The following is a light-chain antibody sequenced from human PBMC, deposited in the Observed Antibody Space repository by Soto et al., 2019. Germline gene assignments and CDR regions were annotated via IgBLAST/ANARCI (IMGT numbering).Light chain of an antibody. CDR2: GAS. CDR3: QHRVT. V-gene: IGKV3-20*01. J-gene: IGKJ2*01. Sequence: EIVLTQSPGTLSLSPGERATLSCRASQSVSSSYLAWYQQKPGQAPRLLIYGASNRATGIPDRFSGSGSGTDFTLTISRLEPEDFAVYYCQHRVTFGQGTKLEIK. CDR1: QSVSSSY.